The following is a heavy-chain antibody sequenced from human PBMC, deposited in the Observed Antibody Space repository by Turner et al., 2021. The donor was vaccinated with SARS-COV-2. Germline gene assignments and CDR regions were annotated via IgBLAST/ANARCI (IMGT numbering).Heavy chain of an antibody. CDR1: GGSISSGGYY. J-gene: IGHJ4*02. D-gene: IGHD3-9*01. V-gene: IGHV4-31*03. Sequence: QVQLQESGPGLVKPSQTRSLTCTVSGGSISSGGYYWSWIRQHPGKGLEWIGDIYYSGSTYYNPSLKSRVTISVDTSKNQFSLKLSSVTAADTAVYYCARLRYFDWSYYFDYWGQGTLVTVSS. CDR3: ARLRYFDWSYYFDY. CDR2: IYYSGST.